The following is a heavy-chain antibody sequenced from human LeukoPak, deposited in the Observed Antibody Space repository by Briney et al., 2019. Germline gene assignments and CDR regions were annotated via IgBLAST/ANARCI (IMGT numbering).Heavy chain of an antibody. Sequence: SQTLSLTCAISGDSASSSTDAWNWIRQSPSRGLEWLGRTYYRSKWYNDYAVSVESRITINPDTSKNQFSLQLNSVTPEDTAVYYCARGANRVFDYWGQGTLVTVSS. CDR3: ARGANRVFDY. CDR2: TYYRSKWYN. V-gene: IGHV6-1*01. CDR1: GDSASSSTDA. J-gene: IGHJ4*02. D-gene: IGHD1-14*01.